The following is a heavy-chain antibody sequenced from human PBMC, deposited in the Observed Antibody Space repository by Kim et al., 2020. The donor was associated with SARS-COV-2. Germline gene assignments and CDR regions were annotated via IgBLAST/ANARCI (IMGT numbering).Heavy chain of an antibody. D-gene: IGHD2-15*01. J-gene: IGHJ3*02. V-gene: IGHV1-46*01. Sequence: QKFQGRVTMTRDTSTSTVYMELSSLRSEDTAVYYCARGRVVAAINDAFDIWGQGTMVTVSS. CDR3: ARGRVVAAINDAFDI.